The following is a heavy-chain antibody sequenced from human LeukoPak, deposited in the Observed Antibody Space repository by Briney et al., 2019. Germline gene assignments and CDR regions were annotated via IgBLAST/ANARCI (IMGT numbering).Heavy chain of an antibody. CDR2: ISYDGSNK. J-gene: IGHJ4*02. V-gene: IGHV3-30-3*01. D-gene: IGHD6-19*01. CDR3: ARAIPVAGTEDY. CDR1: GFTFSSYA. Sequence: GGSLRLSCAASGFTFSSYAMHWVRQAPGKGLEWVAVISYDGSNKYYADSVKGRFTISRDNSKNTLYLQMNSLRAEDTAVYYCARAIPVAGTEDYWGQGTLVTVSS.